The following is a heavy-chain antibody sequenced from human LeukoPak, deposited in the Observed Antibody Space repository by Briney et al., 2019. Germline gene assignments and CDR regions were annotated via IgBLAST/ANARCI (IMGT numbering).Heavy chain of an antibody. Sequence: PGGSLRLSCAASGFPFSSYAMGWVRQAPRKELEWVSAITASSGGTYYADSVKGRFTISRGNSKNTLYLQINSLRAEDAAIYYCAKIRFYYDSSFDYWYFDLWGRGTLVTVSS. D-gene: IGHD3-22*01. CDR2: ITASSGGT. CDR3: AKIRFYYDSSFDYWYFDL. CDR1: GFPFSSYA. J-gene: IGHJ2*01. V-gene: IGHV3-23*01.